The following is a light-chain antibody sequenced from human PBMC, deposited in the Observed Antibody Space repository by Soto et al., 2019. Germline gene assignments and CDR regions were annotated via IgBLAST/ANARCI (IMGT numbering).Light chain of an antibody. CDR3: QQYGKLPIT. CDR1: QSISSY. V-gene: IGKV1-39*01. J-gene: IGKJ5*01. CDR2: AAS. Sequence: DIQMTQSPSSLSASVGDRVTITCRASQSISSYLNWYQQKPGKAPKLLIYAASSLQSGVPSRFSGSGSGTDFTLTISSLQSEDFAVYYCQQYGKLPITFGQGTRLEIK.